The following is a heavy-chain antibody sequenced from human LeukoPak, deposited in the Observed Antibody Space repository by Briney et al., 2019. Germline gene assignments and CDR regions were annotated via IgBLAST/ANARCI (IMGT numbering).Heavy chain of an antibody. D-gene: IGHD3-10*01. CDR1: GFTFSDYY. J-gene: IGHJ6*04. Sequence: GGSLRLSCAASGFTFSDYYMSWIRQAPGKGLEWVSYISSSSSYTNYADSVKGRFTISRDNAKNSLYLQMNSLRAEDTAVYYCARDPFVRGVYYYYGMDDWGKGTTVTVSS. CDR2: ISSSSSYT. V-gene: IGHV3-11*06. CDR3: ARDPFVRGVYYYYGMDD.